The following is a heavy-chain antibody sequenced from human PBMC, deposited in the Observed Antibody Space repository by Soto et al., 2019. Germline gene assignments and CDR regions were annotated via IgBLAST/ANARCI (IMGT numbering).Heavy chain of an antibody. J-gene: IGHJ6*03. CDR3: ATYDSPYYYMDV. CDR2: IYYSGST. CDR1: GGSISRYF. D-gene: IGHD3-16*01. V-gene: IGHV4-59*13. Sequence: QVQLQESGPGLVKPSETLSLTCTVSGGSISRYFWSWIRQPPGKGLQWIGHIYYSGSTDYNPSLKSRVAISVDASKTRFSLRLNSVTAADAAVYYCATYDSPYYYMDVWGKGTTVTVSS.